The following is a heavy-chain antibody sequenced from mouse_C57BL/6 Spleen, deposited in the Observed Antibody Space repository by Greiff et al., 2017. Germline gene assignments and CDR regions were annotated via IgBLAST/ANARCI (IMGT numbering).Heavy chain of an antibody. CDR3: TTVRLVV. Sequence: EVQLQQSGAELVRPGASVKLSCTASGFNIKDDYMHWVKQRPEQGLEWIGWLDPENGDTEYASKFQGKATITADTSSNTAYLQLSSLTSADTAVYYCTTVRLVVRGTGTTVTVSS. CDR1: GFNIKDDY. J-gene: IGHJ1*03. CDR2: LDPENGDT. V-gene: IGHV14-4*01.